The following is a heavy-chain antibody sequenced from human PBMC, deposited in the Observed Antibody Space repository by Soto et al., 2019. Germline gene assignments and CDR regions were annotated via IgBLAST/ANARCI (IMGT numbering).Heavy chain of an antibody. CDR2: TYYRSKWYN. CDR1: GDSVSSNSAG. J-gene: IGHJ5*02. D-gene: IGHD2-15*01. Sequence: SQTLSLTCAISGDSVSSNSAGWNWLRQSPSRGLEWLGRTYYRSKWYNDYAVSVKSRITINPDTSKNQFSLQMKSVTPEDTAVYYCARDRGGTFPFDPWGQGTLVTVSS. CDR3: ARDRGGTFPFDP. V-gene: IGHV6-1*01.